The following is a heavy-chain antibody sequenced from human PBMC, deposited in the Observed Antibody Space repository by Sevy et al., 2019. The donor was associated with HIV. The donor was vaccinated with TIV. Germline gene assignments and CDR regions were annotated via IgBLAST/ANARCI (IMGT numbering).Heavy chain of an antibody. CDR1: GFTFSSYA. V-gene: IGHV3-23*01. J-gene: IGHJ6*02. CDR2: ISGSGGST. CDR3: AKDRGRAGSYSYGMDV. D-gene: IGHD3-10*01. Sequence: GGSLRLSCAASGFTFSSYAMSWVRQAPGKGLEWVSAISGSGGSTYYADSVKGRFTISRDNSKNTLYLQMNSLRAEDMAVYYCAKDRGRAGSYSYGMDVWGQGTTVTVSS.